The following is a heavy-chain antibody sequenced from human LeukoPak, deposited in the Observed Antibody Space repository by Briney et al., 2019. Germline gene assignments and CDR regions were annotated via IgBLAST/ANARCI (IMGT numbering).Heavy chain of an antibody. J-gene: IGHJ5*02. CDR1: GFTFDDYA. Sequence: GGSLRLSCAASGFTFDDYAMHWVRHAPGKGLEWVSGISWNSGSIGYADSVKGRFTISRDNAKNSLYLQMNSLRAEDTALYYCAKDTHRYCSGGSCTKFDPWGQGTLVTVSS. V-gene: IGHV3-9*01. CDR2: ISWNSGSI. D-gene: IGHD2-15*01. CDR3: AKDTHRYCSGGSCTKFDP.